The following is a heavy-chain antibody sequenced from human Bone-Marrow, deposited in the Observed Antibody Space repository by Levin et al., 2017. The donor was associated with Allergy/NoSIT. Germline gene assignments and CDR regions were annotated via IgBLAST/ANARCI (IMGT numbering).Heavy chain of an antibody. D-gene: IGHD3-9*01. CDR2: IYDSEYT. Sequence: PSETLSLTCSVSGDSVGNAYWSWIRQSPGKGLEWIGHIYDSEYTKYNPSLKSRVTISVDTAKNHFSLTLSSVTAADTAKYYCAREIDRNHDVLTGYYSTGGGWFDPWGQGILVTVSS. CDR3: AREIDRNHDVLTGYYSTGGGWFDP. V-gene: IGHV4-59*02. J-gene: IGHJ5*02. CDR1: GDSVGNAY.